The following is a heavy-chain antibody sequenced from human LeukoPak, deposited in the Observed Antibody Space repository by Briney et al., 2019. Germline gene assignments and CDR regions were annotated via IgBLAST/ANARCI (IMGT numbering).Heavy chain of an antibody. J-gene: IGHJ4*02. V-gene: IGHV3-30*02. CDR1: GFTVSTYG. Sequence: GGSLRLSRATSGFTVSTYGINCVRQAPGKGLEWVTFIRSDGRQTYYANSVRGRFTVSRGASKNMLYLQMNSLRTEETALYYCTKETLGGGSTFDDWGQGTLVIVSS. CDR3: TKETLGGGSTFDD. CDR2: IRSDGRQT. D-gene: IGHD3-16*01.